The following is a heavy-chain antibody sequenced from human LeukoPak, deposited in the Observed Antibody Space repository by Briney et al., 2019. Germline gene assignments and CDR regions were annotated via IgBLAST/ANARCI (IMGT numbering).Heavy chain of an antibody. V-gene: IGHV3-11*04. CDR2: ITSGGNSV. CDR3: ARAGVDTSGYYYQGFDY. Sequence: PGGTLRLSCAASGFTFSDYYMGWIRQAPGKGLEWVSYITSGGNSVYYAASVKGRFTISRDNAKNSLYLQVNSLTAEDTAVYYCARAGVDTSGYYYQGFDYWGQGTQVTVSS. D-gene: IGHD3-3*01. CDR1: GFTFSDYY. J-gene: IGHJ4*02.